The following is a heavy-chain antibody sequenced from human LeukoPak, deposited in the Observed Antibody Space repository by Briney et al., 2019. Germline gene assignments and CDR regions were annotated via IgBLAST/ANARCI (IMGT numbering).Heavy chain of an antibody. CDR1: GFTFSSYA. CDR3: AKVRRGAGLSDY. J-gene: IGHJ4*02. V-gene: IGHV3-23*01. Sequence: GGSRRLSCAAAGFTFSSYAMSWVRHAPGEWLEWVSAISGSGGSTYYADSVHGRFTISRDDSKSPLYLQMNSLTAEDTAVYYCAKVRRGAGLSDYWGQGNLVTVSS. CDR2: ISGSGGST. D-gene: IGHD3-10*01.